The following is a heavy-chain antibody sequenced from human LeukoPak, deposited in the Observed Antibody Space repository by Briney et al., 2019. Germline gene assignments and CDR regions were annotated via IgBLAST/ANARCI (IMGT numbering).Heavy chain of an antibody. CDR1: GGTFSSYA. J-gene: IGHJ4*02. CDR2: IIPILGIA. CDR3: ARDRDIVVVVAATLEGIGEYYFDY. Sequence: SVKVSCKASGGTFSSYAISWVRQAPGQGLEWMGRIIPILGIANYAQKFQGRVTITADKSTSTAYMELSSLRSEDTAVYYCARDRDIVVVVAATLEGIGEYYFDYWGQGTLVTVSS. V-gene: IGHV1-69*04. D-gene: IGHD2-15*01.